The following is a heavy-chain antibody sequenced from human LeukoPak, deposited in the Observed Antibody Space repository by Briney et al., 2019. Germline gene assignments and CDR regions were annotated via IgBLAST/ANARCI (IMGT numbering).Heavy chain of an antibody. CDR3: ATHGDYEGNWFDP. CDR2: FDPEDGET. V-gene: IGHV1-24*01. D-gene: IGHD4-17*01. CDR1: GYTLTELS. J-gene: IGHJ5*02. Sequence: ASVKVSCKVSGYTLTELSMHWVRQAPGKGLEWMGGFDPEDGETIYAQKFQGRVTMTEDTSTDTAYMELSSQRSEDTAVYYCATHGDYEGNWFDPWGQGTLVTVSS.